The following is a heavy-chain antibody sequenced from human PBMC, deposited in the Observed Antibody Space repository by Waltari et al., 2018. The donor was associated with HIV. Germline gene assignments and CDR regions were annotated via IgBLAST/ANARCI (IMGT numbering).Heavy chain of an antibody. CDR1: GFTFTGYY. D-gene: IGHD1-26*01. CDR3: AKDREWETSPRWAFDI. CDR2: RNPNSGGT. V-gene: IGHV1-2*02. J-gene: IGHJ3*02. Sequence: QVQLVQSGAEVKKPGASVKVSCKASGFTFTGYYIHWVRQAPGQGLECVGWRNPNSGGTNYAQKSQGRVTMTRDTSISTAYMELSRLNSDDTAVYYCAKDREWETSPRWAFDIWGQGTMVTVSS.